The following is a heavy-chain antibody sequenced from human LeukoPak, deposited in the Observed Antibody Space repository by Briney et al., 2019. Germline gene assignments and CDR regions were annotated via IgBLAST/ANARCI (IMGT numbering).Heavy chain of an antibody. CDR2: INHSGST. D-gene: IGHD2-2*01. CDR3: ARGLGYCTSTSCSRNWFDP. CDR1: GGSFSGYY. V-gene: IGHV4-34*01. Sequence: SETPSLTCAVYGGSFSGYYWSWIRRPPGKGLEWIGEINHSGSTNYNPSLKSRVTISVDTSKNQFSLKLSSVTAADTAVYYCARGLGYCTSTSCSRNWFDPWGQGTLVTVSS. J-gene: IGHJ5*02.